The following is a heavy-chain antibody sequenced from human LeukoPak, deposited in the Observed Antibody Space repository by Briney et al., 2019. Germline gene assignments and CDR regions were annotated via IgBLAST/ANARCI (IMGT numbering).Heavy chain of an antibody. Sequence: GGSLRFSCAASGFTFSSYWMSWVRQAPGKGLEWVANIKQDGSEKYYVDSVKGRFTISRDNAKNSLYLQMNSLRAEDTAVYYCARDTYVVVAATGLDYWGQGTLVTVSS. CDR2: IKQDGSEK. D-gene: IGHD2-15*01. CDR3: ARDTYVVVAATGLDY. V-gene: IGHV3-7*01. J-gene: IGHJ4*02. CDR1: GFTFSSYW.